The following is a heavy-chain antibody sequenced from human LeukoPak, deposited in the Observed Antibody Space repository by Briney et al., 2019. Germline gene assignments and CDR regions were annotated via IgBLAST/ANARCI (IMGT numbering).Heavy chain of an antibody. CDR3: AKEELWFGELWFGYKHFDY. D-gene: IGHD3-10*01. CDR1: GFTFSSYG. J-gene: IGHJ4*02. CDR2: ISGSGGST. V-gene: IGHV3-23*01. Sequence: GGSLRLSCAASGFTFSSYGMSWVRQAPGKGLEWVSAISGSGGSTYYADSVKGRFTISRDNSKNTLYLQMNSLRAEDTAVYYCAKEELWFGELWFGYKHFDYWGQGTLVTVSS.